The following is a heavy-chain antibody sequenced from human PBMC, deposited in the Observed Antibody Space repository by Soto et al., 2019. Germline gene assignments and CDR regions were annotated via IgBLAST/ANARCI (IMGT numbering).Heavy chain of an antibody. CDR1: GFTFSSYG. V-gene: IGHV3-33*01. CDR3: ARDRGLAAMLW. CDR2: IWYDGSNK. D-gene: IGHD2-2*01. Sequence: GGSLRLSCAASGFTFSSYGMHWVRQAPGKGLEWVAVIWYDGSNKYYADSVKGRFTISRDNSKNTLYLQMNSLRAEDTAVYYCARDRGLAAMLWWGQGTLVTVSS. J-gene: IGHJ4*02.